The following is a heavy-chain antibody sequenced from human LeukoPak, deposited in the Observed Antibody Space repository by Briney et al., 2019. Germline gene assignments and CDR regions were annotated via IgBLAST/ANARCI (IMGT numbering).Heavy chain of an antibody. J-gene: IGHJ4*02. CDR1: GGTFSSYA. V-gene: IGHV1-69*05. CDR2: IIPIFGTA. CDR3: ATGYSSSWYLDY. Sequence: ASVKVSCKASGGTFSSYAISWVRQAPGQGLEWMGGIIPIFGTANYAQKFQGRVTITTDESTSTAYMELSSLRSEDTAVYYCATGYSSSWYLDYWGQGTLVTVSS. D-gene: IGHD6-13*01.